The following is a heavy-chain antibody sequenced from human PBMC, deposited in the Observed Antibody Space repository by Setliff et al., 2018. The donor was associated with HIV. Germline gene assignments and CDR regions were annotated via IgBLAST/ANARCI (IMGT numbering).Heavy chain of an antibody. CDR2: IDSDGSDT. CDR3: ARGPQYNFWGGYLGL. V-gene: IGHV3-74*01. J-gene: IGHJ4*02. D-gene: IGHD3-3*01. CDR1: GLTFSNYW. Sequence: ASETLSLSCAASGLTFSNYWMHWVRQAPGKGLEWVSRIDSDGSDTNYADSVRGRFTISRDNAKNTVYLQLTSLRAEDTAVYYCARGPQYNFWGGYLGLWGQGTLVTVSS.